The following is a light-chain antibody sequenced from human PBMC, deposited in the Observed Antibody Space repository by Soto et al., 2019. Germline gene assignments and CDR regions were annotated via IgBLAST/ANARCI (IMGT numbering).Light chain of an antibody. CDR1: QSVSPY. Sequence: EIVLTQSPGTLSLSPGGRASLSCRASQSVSPYLAWYQQKPGQAPRLLIYDASTRATGIPDRFSGSASGTDLTLTISRLEPEDSAVYYCQQYVSSPFTFGPGTKWISN. CDR3: QQYVSSPFT. V-gene: IGKV3-20*01. J-gene: IGKJ3*01. CDR2: DAS.